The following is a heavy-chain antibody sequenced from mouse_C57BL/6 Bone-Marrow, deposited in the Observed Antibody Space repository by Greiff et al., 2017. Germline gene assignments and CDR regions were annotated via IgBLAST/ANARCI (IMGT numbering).Heavy chain of an antibody. V-gene: IGHV1-9*01. CDR2: ILPGSGST. CDR1: GYTFTGYW. CDR3: AVITTVVRHWYFDV. J-gene: IGHJ1*03. D-gene: IGHD1-1*01. Sequence: QVQLQQSGAELMKPGASVKLSCKATGYTFTGYWIEWVKQRPGHGLEWIGEILPGSGSTNYNEKFKGKATFTADTSSNTAYMQLRSLTTEDSAIYYCAVITTVVRHWYFDVWGTGTTVTVSS.